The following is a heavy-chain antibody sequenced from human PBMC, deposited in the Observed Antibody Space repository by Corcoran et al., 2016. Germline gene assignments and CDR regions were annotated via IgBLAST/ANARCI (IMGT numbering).Heavy chain of an antibody. CDR2: INAGNGNT. CDR1: GYTFTSYA. J-gene: IGHJ6*02. D-gene: IGHD2-2*01. Sequence: QVQLVQSGAEVKKPGASVKVSCKASGYTFTSYAMHWVRQAPGQRLEWMGWINAGNGNTKYSQKFQGRVTITRDTSASTAYMELSSLRSEGTAVYYCARGNRLPRYCSSTSCYYYYYGMDVWGQGTTVTVSS. V-gene: IGHV1-3*01. CDR3: ARGNRLPRYCSSTSCYYYYYGMDV.